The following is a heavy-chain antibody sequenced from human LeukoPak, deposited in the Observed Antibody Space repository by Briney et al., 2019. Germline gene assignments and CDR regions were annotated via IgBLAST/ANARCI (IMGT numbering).Heavy chain of an antibody. D-gene: IGHD5-24*01. CDR1: GGSISNYY. CDR2: IYYSGST. Sequence: SETLSLTCTASGGSISNYYWSWIRQPPGKGLEWIGYIYYSGSTNYNPSLKSRVTISVDTSKNQFSLKLSSVTAADTAVFYCARGRRWSDYWGQGTLVTVSS. J-gene: IGHJ4*02. V-gene: IGHV4-59*08. CDR3: ARGRRWSDY.